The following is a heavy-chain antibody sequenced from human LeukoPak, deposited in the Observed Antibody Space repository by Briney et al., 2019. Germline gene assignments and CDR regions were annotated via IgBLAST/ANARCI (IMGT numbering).Heavy chain of an antibody. CDR3: ASPYPNYDSSGYPHDYGMDV. D-gene: IGHD3-22*01. J-gene: IGHJ6*02. CDR1: GYTFTSYY. V-gene: IGHV1-46*01. Sequence: ASVKVSCKASGYTFTSYYMHWVRQAPGQGLEWMGIINPSGGSTSYAQKFQGRVTMTRGTSTSTVYMELSSLRSEDTAVYYCASPYPNYDSSGYPHDYGMDVWGQGTTVTVSS. CDR2: INPSGGST.